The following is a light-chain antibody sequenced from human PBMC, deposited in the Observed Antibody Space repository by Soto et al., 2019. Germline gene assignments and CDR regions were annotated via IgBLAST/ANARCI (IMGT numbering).Light chain of an antibody. CDR2: KAS. CDR3: QQYDTYGT. Sequence: DIQMTQSPSTLSASVGDRVTITCRATQNINSWLAWYQQKPGKAPKLLIYKASSLESGVPSRFSGSGSGTEFPLTISSLQPDDFATDYCQQYDTYGTFGQGTKVEIK. J-gene: IGKJ1*01. CDR1: QNINSW. V-gene: IGKV1-5*03.